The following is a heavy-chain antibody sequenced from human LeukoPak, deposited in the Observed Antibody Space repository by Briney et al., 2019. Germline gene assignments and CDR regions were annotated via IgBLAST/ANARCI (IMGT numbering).Heavy chain of an antibody. V-gene: IGHV3-30*02. D-gene: IGHD2-2*01. CDR1: GFTFSSYG. CDR2: IRYDGSNK. CDR3: AKDRLRPAAPFDY. Sequence: PGGSLRLSCAASGFTFSSYGMHWVRQAPGKGLEWVAFIRYDGSNKYYADSVKGRFTISRDNSKNTLYLQMNSLRAEDTAVYYCAKDRLRPAAPFDYWGQGTLVTVSS. J-gene: IGHJ4*02.